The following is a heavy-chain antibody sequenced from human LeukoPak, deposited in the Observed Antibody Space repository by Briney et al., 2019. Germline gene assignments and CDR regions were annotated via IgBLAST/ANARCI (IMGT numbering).Heavy chain of an antibody. CDR3: ARLKFDVLTGYYEALDY. Sequence: SETLSLTCTVSGDSLMNSYWSWSRQPPGEGLEWIGHIYYSGTTNYNPSLKSRVTMSVDTSKNQFSLKLRSVTAADTAVYYRARLKFDVLTGYYEALDYWGQGTLVTVSS. CDR2: IYYSGTT. CDR1: GDSLMNSY. J-gene: IGHJ4*02. V-gene: IGHV4-59*08. D-gene: IGHD3-9*01.